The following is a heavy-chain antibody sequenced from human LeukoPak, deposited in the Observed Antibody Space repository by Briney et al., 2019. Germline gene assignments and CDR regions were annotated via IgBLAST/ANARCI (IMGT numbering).Heavy chain of an antibody. V-gene: IGHV3-48*01. CDR1: GFSFSSYS. J-gene: IGHJ6*03. Sequence: GGSLRLSCAASGFSFSSYSMNWVRQAPGKGLEWVSYISSSSSTIYYADSVKGRFTISRDNAKNSLYLQINSLRAEDTAVYYCARDPCCSSTTTCYTCYYYMDVWGKGTTVTVSS. D-gene: IGHD2-2*01. CDR2: ISSSSSTI. CDR3: ARDPCCSSTTTCYTCYYYMDV.